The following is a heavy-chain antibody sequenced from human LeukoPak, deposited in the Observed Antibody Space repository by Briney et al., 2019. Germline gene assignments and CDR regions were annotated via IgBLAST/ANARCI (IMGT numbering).Heavy chain of an antibody. CDR3: ARVGGWLKIGFDY. J-gene: IGHJ4*02. CDR2: IKQDGSEK. D-gene: IGHD6-19*01. Sequence: GGSLRLSCAASGFTFSSHWMSWVRQAPGKGLEWVANIKQDGSEKYYVDSVKGRFTISRDNAKNSLYLQMNSLRAEDTAVYYCARVGGWLKIGFDYWGQGTLVTVSS. V-gene: IGHV3-7*01. CDR1: GFTFSSHW.